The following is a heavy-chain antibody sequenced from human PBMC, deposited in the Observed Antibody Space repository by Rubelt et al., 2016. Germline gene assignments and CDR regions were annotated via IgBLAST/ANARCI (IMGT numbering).Heavy chain of an antibody. CDR3: ARGRNYGDYSDS. CDR2: INPSGGST. D-gene: IGHD4-17*01. CDR1: GYTFTNNY. Sequence: QVQLLQSGPEVQKPGASVKVSCKASGYTFTNNYMHWVRQAPGHGLEWMGMINPSGGSTTYAQKFQGRVTMNRDTSTNTVYMELSRLRCVDTNVIYWARGRNYGDYSDSWGRGTRVTVSS. V-gene: IGHV1-46*01. J-gene: IGHJ4*02.